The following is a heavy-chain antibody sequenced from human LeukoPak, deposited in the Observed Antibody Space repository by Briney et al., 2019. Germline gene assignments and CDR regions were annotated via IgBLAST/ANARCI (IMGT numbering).Heavy chain of an antibody. D-gene: IGHD3-22*01. CDR3: ARARRITMIVVANNWFDP. CDR2: INPNSGGT. J-gene: IGHJ5*02. V-gene: IGHV1-2*02. CDR1: GYTFTGYY. Sequence: ASVTVSCKVSGYTFTGYYMHWVRQAPGQGLEWMGWINPNSGGTNYAQKFQGRVTMTRDTSISTAYMELSRLRSDDTAVYYCARARRITMIVVANNWFDPRGQGTLVTVSS.